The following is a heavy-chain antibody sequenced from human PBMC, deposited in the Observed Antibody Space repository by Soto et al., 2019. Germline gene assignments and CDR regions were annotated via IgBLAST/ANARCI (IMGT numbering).Heavy chain of an antibody. CDR3: ARDLGRYSSSWYGVDYYGMDV. J-gene: IGHJ6*02. V-gene: IGHV4-31*03. Sequence: QVQLQESGPGLVKPSQTLSLTCTVSGGSISSGGYYWSWIRQHPGKGLEWLGYIYYSGSTYYNPSLKSRVTISVDTSKNQFSLKLSSVTAADTAVYYCARDLGRYSSSWYGVDYYGMDVWGQGTTVTVSS. D-gene: IGHD6-13*01. CDR2: IYYSGST. CDR1: GGSISSGGYY.